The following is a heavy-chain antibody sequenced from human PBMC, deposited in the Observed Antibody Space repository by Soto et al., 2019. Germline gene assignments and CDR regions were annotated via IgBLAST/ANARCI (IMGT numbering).Heavy chain of an antibody. V-gene: IGHV3-48*02. Sequence: GGSLRLSCAASGFTFSSYSMNWVRQAPGKGLEWVSYISSSSSTIYYADSVKGRFTISRDNAKNSLYLQMNSLRDEDTAVYYCARDSLSFRYYGMDVWGQGTTVTVSS. CDR1: GFTFSSYS. CDR2: ISSSSSTI. J-gene: IGHJ6*02. CDR3: ARDSLSFRYYGMDV.